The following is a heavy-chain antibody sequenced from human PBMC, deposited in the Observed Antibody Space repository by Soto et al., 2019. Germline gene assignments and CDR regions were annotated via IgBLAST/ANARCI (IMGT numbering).Heavy chain of an antibody. CDR1: GGSISSSSYY. J-gene: IGHJ4*02. CDR2: IYYSGST. D-gene: IGHD2-15*01. V-gene: IGHV4-39*01. Sequence: SETLSHTCTVSGGSISSSSYYWGWIRQPPGKGLEWIGSIYYSGSTYYNPSLKSRVTISEDTSKNQFSLKLSSVTAADTAVYYCARHHYCSGGSCYSIIDYWGQGTLVTVSS. CDR3: ARHHYCSGGSCYSIIDY.